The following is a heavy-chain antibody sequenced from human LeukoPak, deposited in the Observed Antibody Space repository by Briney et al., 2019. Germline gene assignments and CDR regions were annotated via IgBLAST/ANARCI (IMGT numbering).Heavy chain of an antibody. V-gene: IGHV1-2*02. Sequence: ASVKVSCKASGYTFTGYYMHWVRQAPGQGLEWMGWINPNSGGTNYAQKFQGRVTMTRDTSISTAYMELSRLRSDDTAVYYCARDSVFRDYVWGSKGLGYWGQGTLVTVSS. CDR2: INPNSGGT. CDR1: GYTFTGYY. D-gene: IGHD3-16*01. CDR3: ARDSVFRDYVWGSKGLGY. J-gene: IGHJ4*02.